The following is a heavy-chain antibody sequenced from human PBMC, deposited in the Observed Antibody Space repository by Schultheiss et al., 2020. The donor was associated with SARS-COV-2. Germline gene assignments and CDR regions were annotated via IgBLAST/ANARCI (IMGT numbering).Heavy chain of an antibody. D-gene: IGHD3-16*01. J-gene: IGHJ4*02. CDR1: GGSFSGYY. CDR2: INHSGST. CDR3: ATRRRGEFDY. V-gene: IGHV4-34*01. Sequence: GSLRLSCAVYGGSFSGYYWSWIRQPPGKGLEWIGEINHSGSTNYNPTLKSRVTISVDTSNNHFSLKLSSVTAADTAVYYCATRRRGEFDYWGQGTLVTVSS.